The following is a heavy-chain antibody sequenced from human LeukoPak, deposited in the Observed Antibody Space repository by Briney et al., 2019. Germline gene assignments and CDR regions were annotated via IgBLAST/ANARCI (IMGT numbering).Heavy chain of an antibody. J-gene: IGHJ4*02. CDR2: ISGSGGST. D-gene: IGHD6-13*01. V-gene: IGHV3-23*01. CDR3: AKDQGASSWYRAIDYFDY. CDR1: GFTFSSYA. Sequence: GGSLRLSCAASGFTFSSYAMSWVRQAPGKGLEWVSAISGSGGSTYYADSVKGRFTISRDNSKNTLYLQMNSLRAEDTAVYYCAKDQGASSWYRAIDYFDYWGQGTLVTVSS.